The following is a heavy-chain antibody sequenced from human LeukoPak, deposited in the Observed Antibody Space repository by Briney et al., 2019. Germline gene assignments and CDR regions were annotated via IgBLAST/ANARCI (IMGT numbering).Heavy chain of an antibody. Sequence: SETLSLTCTVSGGSISSSSYYWGWIRQPPGTGLEWIGSIYYSGSTYYNPSLKSRVTISVDTSKNQFSLKLSSVTAADTAVYYCAGTYYYDSSGIDYWGQGTLVTVSS. V-gene: IGHV4-39*01. CDR2: IYYSGST. J-gene: IGHJ4*02. D-gene: IGHD3-22*01. CDR1: GGSISSSSYY. CDR3: AGTYYYDSSGIDY.